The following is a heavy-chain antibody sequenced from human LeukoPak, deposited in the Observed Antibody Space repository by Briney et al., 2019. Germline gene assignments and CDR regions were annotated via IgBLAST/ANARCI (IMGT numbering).Heavy chain of an antibody. CDR1: VDSVSSNRGS. CDR2: TYYRSKWYN. V-gene: IGHV6-1*01. CDR3: ATGRGGRSQNWIDP. J-gene: IGHJ5*02. Sequence: SQTLSLTFAMPVDSVSSNRGSSKWIRQSPSRGLEWLGRTYYRSKWYNDYAVSVKSRITINPDTSKNQFSLQLNSVTPEDTAVYYCATGRGGRSQNWIDPWGQGTLVTVSS. D-gene: IGHD1-1*01.